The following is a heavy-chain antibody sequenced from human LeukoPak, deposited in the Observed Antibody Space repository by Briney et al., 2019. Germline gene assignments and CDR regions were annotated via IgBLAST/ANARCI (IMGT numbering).Heavy chain of an antibody. D-gene: IGHD6-19*01. V-gene: IGHV4-59*12. J-gene: IGHJ4*02. CDR2: IYSSGST. CDR1: GGSISSYY. CDR3: ARDVAGYYSF. Sequence: SETLSLTCTVSGGSISSYYWSWIRQPPGKGLEWIGYIYSSGSTNYNPSLKSRVTISVDTSKNQFSLKLNSVTAADTAVYFCARDVAGYYSFWGQGTLVTVSS.